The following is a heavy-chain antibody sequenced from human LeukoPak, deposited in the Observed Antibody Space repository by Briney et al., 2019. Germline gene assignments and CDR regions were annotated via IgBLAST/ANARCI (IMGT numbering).Heavy chain of an antibody. V-gene: IGHV5-51*07. J-gene: IGHJ3*01. Sequence: PGESLKISCQGSGYGFSSYWIGWVHQMPGKGLEWMGVIFPHDSDTTYSPSFQGQISFSADRSINTAYLQWHSLKASDTAIYYCARRPAGRAGFDLWGQGTLVIVSA. D-gene: IGHD6-13*01. CDR1: GYGFSSYW. CDR3: ARRPAGRAGFDL. CDR2: IFPHDSDT.